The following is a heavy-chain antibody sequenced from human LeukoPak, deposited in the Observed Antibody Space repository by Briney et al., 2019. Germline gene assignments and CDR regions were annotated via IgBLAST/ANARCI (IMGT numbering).Heavy chain of an antibody. D-gene: IGHD1-1*01. J-gene: IGHJ4*02. CDR2: IHPSGTT. V-gene: IGHV4-38-2*02. CDR3: ATERERRITD. CDR1: GFSISLGYY. Sequence: PSETLSLTCDVSGFSISLGYYWVWIRPPAGQGLEWIGSIHPSGTTFYNSSLNSRITMTIDAPKNQFSLRLSLVTAADTAVYFCATERERRITDWGQGTLVTVSS.